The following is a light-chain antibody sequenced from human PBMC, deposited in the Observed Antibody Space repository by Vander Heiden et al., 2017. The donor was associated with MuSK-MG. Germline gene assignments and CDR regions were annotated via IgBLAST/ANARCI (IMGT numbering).Light chain of an antibody. CDR2: GAS. CDR1: QIIGTS. V-gene: IGKV1-39*01. CDR3: QQSESTPYT. Sequence: DIQMTQSPSSLSASVGDRVTITCRASQIIGTSLNWYQQKPGKAPKLLIYGASTLQSGVPSRFSGSGSGADFTLTISNLQPEDFITYFCQQSESTPYTFGRGTKLESK. J-gene: IGKJ2*01.